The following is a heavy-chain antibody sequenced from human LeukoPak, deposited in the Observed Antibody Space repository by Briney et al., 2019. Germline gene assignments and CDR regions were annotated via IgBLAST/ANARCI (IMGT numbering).Heavy chain of an antibody. V-gene: IGHV4-59*01. J-gene: IGHJ4*02. Sequence: SETLSLTCTVSGGSINSYYWSWIPQPPGKGLEWVGYIYYSGSTNYKPSLKRRVTISVDTSKNQFSLKVSSVTAADTAVYYCASSRSSSGWSLIDYWGQGALVTVSS. CDR2: IYYSGST. CDR3: ASSRSSSGWSLIDY. CDR1: GGSINSYY. D-gene: IGHD6-19*01.